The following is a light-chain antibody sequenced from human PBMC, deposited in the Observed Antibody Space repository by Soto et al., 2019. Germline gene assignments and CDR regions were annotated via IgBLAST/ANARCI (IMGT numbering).Light chain of an antibody. CDR3: QQYNSFSLT. CDR1: ETIGSW. Sequence: DIQMTQSPSTLTASIGDRVTITCRASETIGSWLAWYQQKPGKAPKLLIYKASNSESGVPSRFSGSGSGTEFTLTISSLQPDDFATYHCQQYNSFSLTFGGGTAVEIK. CDR2: KAS. V-gene: IGKV1-5*03. J-gene: IGKJ4*01.